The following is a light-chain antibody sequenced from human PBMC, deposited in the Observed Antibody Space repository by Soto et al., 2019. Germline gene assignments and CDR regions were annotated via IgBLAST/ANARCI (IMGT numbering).Light chain of an antibody. CDR2: GAS. CDR1: QSVGSN. CDR3: QQYNNWPRT. J-gene: IGKJ3*01. Sequence: ETVMTQSPVTLSLSPGEGATLSCRASQSVGSNLAWYQQKPGQAPRLVISGASTRATGIPARFSGSGSGTEFTLTISSLQSEDFAVYYCQQYNNWPRTFGPGTKVDIK. V-gene: IGKV3-15*01.